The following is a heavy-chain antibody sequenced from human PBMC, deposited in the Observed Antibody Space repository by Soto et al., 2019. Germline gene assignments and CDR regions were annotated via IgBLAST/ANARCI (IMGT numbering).Heavy chain of an antibody. CDR1: GYSFTSSW. CDR2: IYPGDSDT. V-gene: IGHV5-51*01. CDR3: ARQVQRAGYFFDY. J-gene: IGHJ4*02. Sequence: GESLKISCKGSGYSFTSSWIGWVRQMPGKGLEWMGIIYPGDSDTRYSPSFQGQVTISADKSISTAYLQWSSLKASDTAMYYCARQVQRAGYFFDYWGQGTLVTVSS.